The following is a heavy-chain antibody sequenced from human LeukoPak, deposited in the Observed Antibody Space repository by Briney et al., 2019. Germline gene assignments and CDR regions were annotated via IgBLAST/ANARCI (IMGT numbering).Heavy chain of an antibody. J-gene: IGHJ3*02. CDR1: GGSISSYY. CDR2: IYYSGST. Sequence: SETLSLTCTVSGGSISSYYWSWIRQPPGKGLEWIGYIYYSGSTNYNPSLKGRVTISVDTSKNQFSLKLSSVTAADTAVYYCARRLPSSTVTTNDAFDIWGQGTMVTVSS. CDR3: ARRLPSSTVTTNDAFDI. V-gene: IGHV4-59*08. D-gene: IGHD4-17*01.